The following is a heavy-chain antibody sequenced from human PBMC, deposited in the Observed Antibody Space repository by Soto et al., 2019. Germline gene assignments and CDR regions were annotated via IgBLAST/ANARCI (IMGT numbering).Heavy chain of an antibody. CDR3: ARVTFPYLAGAGYFDC. D-gene: IGHD6-19*01. V-gene: IGHV1-18*01. CDR1: GYTFSSSG. CDR2: VGNYNGNT. J-gene: IGHJ4*01. Sequence: GASGKVSCKASGYTFSSSGVSWVRQAPGQGLEWMGWVGNYNGNTNYAQMFQGRVTMTTDTSTSTAYMELRSLRFDDTAVYYCARVTFPYLAGAGYFDCWG.